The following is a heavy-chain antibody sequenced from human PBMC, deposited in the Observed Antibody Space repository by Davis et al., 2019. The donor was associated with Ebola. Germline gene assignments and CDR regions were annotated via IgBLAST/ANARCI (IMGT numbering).Heavy chain of an antibody. D-gene: IGHD6-6*01. CDR1: GGSFSGYY. CDR2: INHSGRT. Sequence: MPGGSLRLSCAVYGGSFSGYYWSWIRQPPGKGLEWIGEINHSGRTNYNPSLKSRVTISVDTSKNQFSLKLSSVTAADTAVYYCARISSIAAREWYYYYGMDVWGQGTTVTVSS. V-gene: IGHV4-34*01. J-gene: IGHJ6*02. CDR3: ARISSIAAREWYYYYGMDV.